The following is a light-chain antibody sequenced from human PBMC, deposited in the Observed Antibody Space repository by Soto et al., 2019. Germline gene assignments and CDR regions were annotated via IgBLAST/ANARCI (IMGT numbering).Light chain of an antibody. CDR2: GAS. CDR1: QSVSSN. CDR3: QQYNNWPQT. J-gene: IGKJ1*01. V-gene: IGKV3-15*01. Sequence: MTQSPSSLSASVGDRVTLSCRASQSVSSNLAWYQQKPGQAPRLLIYGASTRATGIPARFSGSGSGTEFTLTISSLQSEDFAVYYCQQYNNWPQTFGQGTKVDIK.